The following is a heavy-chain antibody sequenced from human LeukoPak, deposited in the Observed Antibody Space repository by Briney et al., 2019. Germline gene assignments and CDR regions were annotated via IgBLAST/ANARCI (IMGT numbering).Heavy chain of an antibody. CDR2: ISGSGGST. CDR3: VRDPSRGGDGAFDM. CDR1: GFTFSSYA. V-gene: IGHV3-23*01. D-gene: IGHD3-10*01. Sequence: GGSLRLSCAASGFTFSSYAMSWVRQAPGKGLEWVSAISGSGGSTYYADSVKGRFTISRDNSKNTLYLQMNSLRAEDTAVYYCVRDPSRGGDGAFDMWGQGTRVTVSS. J-gene: IGHJ3*02.